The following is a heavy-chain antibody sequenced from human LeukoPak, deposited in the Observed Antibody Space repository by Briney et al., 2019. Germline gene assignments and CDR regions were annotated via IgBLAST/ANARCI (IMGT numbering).Heavy chain of an antibody. CDR1: GFTFSSYE. V-gene: IGHV3-48*03. CDR3: ARATQGREVRIAARPGDY. J-gene: IGHJ4*02. Sequence: PGGSLRLSCAASGFTFSSYEMNWVRQAPGKGLEWVSYISSSGSTIYYADSVKGRLTISRDNAKNSLYLQMNSLRAEDTAVYYCARATQGREVRIAARPGDYWGQGTLVTVSS. CDR2: ISSSGSTI. D-gene: IGHD6-6*01.